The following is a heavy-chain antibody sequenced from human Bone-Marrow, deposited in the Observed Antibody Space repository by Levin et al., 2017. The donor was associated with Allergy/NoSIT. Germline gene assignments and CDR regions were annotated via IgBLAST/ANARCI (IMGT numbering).Heavy chain of an antibody. Sequence: GGSLRLSCAASGFTFSNYNMNWVRQAPGKGLEWVSSISSDSSYIYYGDSVKGRFIISRDNAKNSLYLQMNSLRAEDTAVYYCATGGGSSVGSGWFDPWGQGTLVTVSS. CDR3: ATGGGSSVGSGWFDP. V-gene: IGHV3-21*01. J-gene: IGHJ5*02. CDR1: GFTFSNYN. CDR2: ISSDSSYI. D-gene: IGHD2-15*01.